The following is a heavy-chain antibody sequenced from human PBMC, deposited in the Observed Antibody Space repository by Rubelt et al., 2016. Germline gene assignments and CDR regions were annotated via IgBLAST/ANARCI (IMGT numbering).Heavy chain of an antibody. CDR2: IYYSGST. V-gene: IGHV4-59*08. D-gene: IGHD2-21*02. J-gene: IGHJ4*01. CDR3: ASLTYGDYYFDS. CDR1: GGSISSYY. Sequence: QLQLQESGPGLVKPSETLSLTCTVSGGSISSYYWSWIRQPPGKGLEWIGYIYYSGSTNYDPSLKGRVTISVDTSKNQFSLKLNSVTAADTAVYYCASLTYGDYYFDSWGHGTLVTVSS.